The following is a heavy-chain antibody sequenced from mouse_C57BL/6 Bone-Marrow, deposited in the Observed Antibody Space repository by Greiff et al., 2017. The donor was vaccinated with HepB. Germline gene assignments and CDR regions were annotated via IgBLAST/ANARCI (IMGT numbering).Heavy chain of an antibody. Sequence: DVKLVESGGGLVKPGGSLKLSCAASGFTFSDYGMHWVRQAPEKGLEWVAYISGGSSTIYYADTVKGRFTISRDNAKNTLFLQMTSLRSEDTAMYYCARPGSSSPWFAYWGQGTLVTVSA. V-gene: IGHV5-17*01. CDR3: ARPGSSSPWFAY. CDR1: GFTFSDYG. D-gene: IGHD1-1*01. J-gene: IGHJ3*01. CDR2: ISGGSSTI.